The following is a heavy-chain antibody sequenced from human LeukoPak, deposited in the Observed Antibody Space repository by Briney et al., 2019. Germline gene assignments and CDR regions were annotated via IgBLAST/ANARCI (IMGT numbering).Heavy chain of an antibody. J-gene: IGHJ5*02. Sequence: GASVKVSCKASGGTFSSYAISWVRQAPGQGLEWMGGIIPIFGTANYAQKFQGRVTITADESTSTAYMELRSLRSDDTAVYYCARANGGGPYNWFGPWGQGTLVTVSS. CDR3: ARANGGGPYNWFGP. D-gene: IGHD4-23*01. CDR2: IIPIFGTA. CDR1: GGTFSSYA. V-gene: IGHV1-69*13.